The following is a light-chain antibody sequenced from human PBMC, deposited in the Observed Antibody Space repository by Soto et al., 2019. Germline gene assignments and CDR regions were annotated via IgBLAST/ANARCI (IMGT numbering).Light chain of an antibody. V-gene: IGKV1-13*02. CDR3: KQTWT. Sequence: AIQLTQSPSSLSASVGDRVTITCRASQGISSALAWYQQKPWKAPKLLIYDASSLESGVPSRFSGSGSGTDFTLTISSLQPEDFATYYCKQTWTFGQGTKVEIK. J-gene: IGKJ1*01. CDR1: QGISSA. CDR2: DAS.